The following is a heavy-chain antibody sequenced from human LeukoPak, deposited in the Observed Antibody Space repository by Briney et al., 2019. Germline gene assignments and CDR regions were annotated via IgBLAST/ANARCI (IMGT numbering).Heavy chain of an antibody. CDR1: GYSFTGYY. Sequence: ASVTVSCKASGYSFTGYYMHWVRQAPGQGLEWMGWINPNSGGTNYAQKFQGKITMTRDTSISTAYMELSRLTSDDTAVYYCAAPEATVVRFFQHWGQGTLVAVSS. CDR3: AAPEATVVRFFQH. J-gene: IGHJ1*01. D-gene: IGHD4-23*01. V-gene: IGHV1-2*02. CDR2: INPNSGGT.